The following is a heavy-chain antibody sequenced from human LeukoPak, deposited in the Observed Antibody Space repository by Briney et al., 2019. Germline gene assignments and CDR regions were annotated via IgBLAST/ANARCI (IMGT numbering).Heavy chain of an antibody. CDR3: AKAMGYYYYYGMDV. CDR1: GFTFDASA. J-gene: IGHJ6*02. CDR2: ISWNSGSI. V-gene: IGHV3-9*01. Sequence: GRSLRLSCAASGFTFDASAMHWVRQAPGKGLEWVSGISWNSGSIGYADSVKGRFTISRDNAKNSLYLQMNSLRAEDTALYYCAKAMGYYYYYGMDVWGQGTTATVSS.